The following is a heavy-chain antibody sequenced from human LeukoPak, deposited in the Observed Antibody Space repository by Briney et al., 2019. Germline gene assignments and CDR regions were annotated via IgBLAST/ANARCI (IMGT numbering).Heavy chain of an antibody. Sequence: GGSLRLSCAASVSEFIFSNYGMHWVRQAPGKGLEWVAVISYDGSNKYYADSVKGRFTISRDNSKNTLYLQMYSLRSEDTAVFYSAKEYWGFSGSQSAGLNIWGHGTMVTVSS. D-gene: IGHD1-26*01. CDR1: VSEFIFSNYG. CDR3: AKEYWGFSGSQSAGLNI. CDR2: ISYDGSNK. J-gene: IGHJ3*02. V-gene: IGHV3-30*18.